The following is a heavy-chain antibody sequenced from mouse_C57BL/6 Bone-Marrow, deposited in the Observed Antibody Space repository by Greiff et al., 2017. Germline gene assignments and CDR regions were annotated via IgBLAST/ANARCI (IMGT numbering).Heavy chain of an antibody. CDR3: ARHRTPYYSGSSDRCSDV. Sequence: QVQLQQSGAELVKPGASVKLSCKASGYTFTEYTIHWVKQRSGQGLEWIGWFYPGSGSIKYNEKFKDKATLTADKSSSTVYMELSRLTSEDSAVYFCARHRTPYYSGSSDRCSDVWGTGTTLSVSS. CDR2: FYPGSGSI. D-gene: IGHD1-1*01. V-gene: IGHV1-62-2*01. CDR1: GYTFTEYT. J-gene: IGHJ1*03.